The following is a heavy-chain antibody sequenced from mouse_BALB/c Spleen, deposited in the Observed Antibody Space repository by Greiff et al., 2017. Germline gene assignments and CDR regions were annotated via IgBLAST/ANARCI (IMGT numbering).Heavy chain of an antibody. D-gene: IGHD2-14*01. Sequence: EVKLVESGAELVKPGASVKLSCTASGFNIKDTYMHWVKQRPEQGLEWIGRIDPANGNTKYDPKFQGKATITADTSSNTAYLQLSSLTSEDTAVYYCGRYDVAMDYWGQGTSVTVSS. CDR3: GRYDVAMDY. J-gene: IGHJ4*01. CDR2: IDPANGNT. V-gene: IGHV14-3*02. CDR1: GFNIKDTY.